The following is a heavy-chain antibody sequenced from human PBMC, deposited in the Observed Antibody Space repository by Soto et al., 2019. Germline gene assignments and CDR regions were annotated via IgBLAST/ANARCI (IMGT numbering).Heavy chain of an antibody. CDR1: GESFSGYS. CDR2: INHSGSA. Sequence: PSETLSLTCAVYGESFSGYSCSWIRQPPWKGLEWITEINHSGSAIYNPSLKSRATISGDTSKNQFSLKVSSVTAADTAVYYCGRHCSGTSCIPYNYYYGMGVWGRLTTFAVCS. D-gene: IGHD2-2*01. J-gene: IGHJ6*02. CDR3: GRHCSGTSCIPYNYYYGMGV. V-gene: IGHV4-34*01.